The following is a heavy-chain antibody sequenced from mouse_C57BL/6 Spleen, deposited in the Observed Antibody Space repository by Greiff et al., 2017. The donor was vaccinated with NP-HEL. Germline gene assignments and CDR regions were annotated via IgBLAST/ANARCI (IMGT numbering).Heavy chain of an antibody. Sequence: QVQLKESGAELAKPGASVKLSCKASGYTFTSYWMHWVKQRPGQGLEWIGYINPSSGYTKYNQKFKDKATLTADKSSSTAYMPLSSLTYEDSAVDYGARSITTVVAEYFDVWGTGTTVTGSS. J-gene: IGHJ1*03. V-gene: IGHV1-7*01. CDR3: ARSITTVVAEYFDV. CDR1: GYTFTSYW. CDR2: INPSSGYT. D-gene: IGHD1-1*01.